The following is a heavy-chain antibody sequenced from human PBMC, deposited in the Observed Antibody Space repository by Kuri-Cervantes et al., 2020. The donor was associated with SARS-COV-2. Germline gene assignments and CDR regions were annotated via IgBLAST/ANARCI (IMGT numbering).Heavy chain of an antibody. CDR3: VRHKAAAGIVAPD. J-gene: IGHJ4*02. Sequence: GGSLRLSCAASGFTVSSNYMSWVRQAPGKGLEWVSVIYSGGSTYYADSVKGRFTISRDNSKNTLYLQMNSLRAEDTAVCYCVRHKAAAGIVAPDWGQGTLVTVSS. CDR1: GFTVSSNY. CDR2: IYSGGST. D-gene: IGHD6-13*01. V-gene: IGHV3-66*02.